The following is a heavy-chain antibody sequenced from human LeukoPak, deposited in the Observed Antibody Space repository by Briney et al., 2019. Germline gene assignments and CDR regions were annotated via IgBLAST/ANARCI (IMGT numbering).Heavy chain of an antibody. CDR1: GFTFSSYS. CDR2: ISSSSSYI. Sequence: GGSLRLSCAASGFTFSSYSMNWVRQAPGKGLEWVSSISSSSSYIYYADSVKGRFTISRDNAKNSLYLQMNSLRAEDTAVYYCARDPPVVPAAMWFDHWGQGTLVTVSS. V-gene: IGHV3-21*01. J-gene: IGHJ5*02. D-gene: IGHD2-2*01. CDR3: ARDPPVVPAAMWFDH.